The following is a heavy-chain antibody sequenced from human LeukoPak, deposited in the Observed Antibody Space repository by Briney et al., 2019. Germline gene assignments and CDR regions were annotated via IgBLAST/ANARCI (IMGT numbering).Heavy chain of an antibody. J-gene: IGHJ4*02. D-gene: IGHD3-10*01. CDR1: GGSFSGYY. CDR3: ARAYGSGSPIDY. Sequence: SETLSLTCAVYGGSFSGYYWSWIRQPPGKGLEWIGEINHSGSTNYNPSLKSRITVSVDTSKNQFSLKLSSVTAADTAVYYCARAYGSGSPIDYWGQGTLVTVSS. V-gene: IGHV4-34*01. CDR2: INHSGST.